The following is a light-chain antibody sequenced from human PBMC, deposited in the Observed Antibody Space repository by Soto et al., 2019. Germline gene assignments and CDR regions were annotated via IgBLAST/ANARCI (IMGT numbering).Light chain of an antibody. CDR3: QQYNNWPLLT. V-gene: IGKV3-15*01. Sequence: EIVMTQSPATLSVSPGERATLSCRASRSVSSNLAWYQQKPGQAPRLLIYGASTRATGIPARFSGSGSGTEFTLTISSLQSEDFAVYYCQQYNNWPLLTFGGGTKVDIK. CDR1: RSVSSN. CDR2: GAS. J-gene: IGKJ4*01.